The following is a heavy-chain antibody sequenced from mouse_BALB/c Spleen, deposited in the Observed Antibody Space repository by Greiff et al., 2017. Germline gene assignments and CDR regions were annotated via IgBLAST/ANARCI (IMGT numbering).Heavy chain of an antibody. CDR1: GYSITSDYA. J-gene: IGHJ3*01. V-gene: IGHV3-2*02. D-gene: IGHD2-2*01. CDR2: ISYSGST. CDR3: ARYGYPFAY. Sequence: EVKLMESGPGLVKPSQSLSLTCTVTGYSITSDYAWNWIRQFPGNKLEWMGYISYSGSTSYNPSIKSRISITRDTSKNPFFLQLNSVTTEDTATYYCARYGYPFAYWGQGTLVTVSA.